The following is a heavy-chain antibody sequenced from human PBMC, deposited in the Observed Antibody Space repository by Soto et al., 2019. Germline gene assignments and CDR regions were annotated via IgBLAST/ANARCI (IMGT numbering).Heavy chain of an antibody. V-gene: IGHV3-11*06. CDR1: GFPFSDHY. D-gene: IGHD2-21*01. CDR3: SRGGGGGLFDL. J-gene: IGHJ4*02. CDR2: ISPGTTYK. Sequence: QVQLVESGGGLVKPGGSLRLSCASSGFPFSDHYMSWIRRSPGKGLEFLSYISPGTTYKNYADSVKGRFTISRANAKSSLYLQLNGLRAEDTAVYFCSRGGGGGLFDLWGQGTFVTVSS.